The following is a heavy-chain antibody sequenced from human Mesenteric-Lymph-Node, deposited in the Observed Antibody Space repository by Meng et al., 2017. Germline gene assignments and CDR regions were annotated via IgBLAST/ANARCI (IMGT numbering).Heavy chain of an antibody. CDR1: GFTFSSYA. CDR2: ISGSGGST. V-gene: IGHV3-23*04. J-gene: IGHJ4*02. CDR3: AKPPADGYNYVDY. Sequence: EVQRVESGGGVVQPGGYRRLSCAASGFTFSSYAMSWGRQAPGKGLEWVSTISGSGGSTYYADSVKGRYTISRDNSKNTLYLQMNSLRAEDTAVYYCAKPPADGYNYVDYWGQGTLVTVSS. D-gene: IGHD5-24*01.